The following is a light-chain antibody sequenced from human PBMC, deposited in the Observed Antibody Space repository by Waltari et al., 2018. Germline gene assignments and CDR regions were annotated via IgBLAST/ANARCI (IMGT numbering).Light chain of an antibody. CDR3: QQYNAWPPWT. CDR1: QSIRSN. CDR2: GAS. V-gene: IGKV3-15*01. J-gene: IGKJ1*01. Sequence: EIVMTQSPATLSVSPGESATLSCRASQSIRSNLAWYQQKPGQAPRLLIYGASTRATGVPARFSDSGSGTEFILTISSLQSEDFAVYYCQQYNAWPPWTFGQGTKVEIK.